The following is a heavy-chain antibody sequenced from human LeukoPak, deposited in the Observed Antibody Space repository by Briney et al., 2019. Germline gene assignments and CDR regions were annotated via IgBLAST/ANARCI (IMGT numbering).Heavy chain of an antibody. J-gene: IGHJ6*03. CDR2: IKQDGSEK. CDR1: GFTFSTYW. D-gene: IGHD1-20*01. Sequence: GGSLRLSCAASGFTFSTYWMSWVRQAPGKGLEWVANIKQDGSEKCYVDSVKGRFTISRDNAKNSLYLQMNSLRAEDTAVYYCARDKNNWNDPYYYYYMDVWGKGTTVTVSS. V-gene: IGHV3-7*01. CDR3: ARDKNNWNDPYYYYYMDV.